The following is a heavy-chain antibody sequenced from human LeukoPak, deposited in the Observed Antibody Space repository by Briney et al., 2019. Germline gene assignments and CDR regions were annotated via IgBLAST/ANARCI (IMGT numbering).Heavy chain of an antibody. CDR1: GFTFSNAW. CDR3: TGHDYYDSRGYWPFDY. D-gene: IGHD3-22*01. Sequence: GGSLRLSCAASGFTFSNAWMSWVRQAPGKGLEWVGRIKSKTDGGTTDYAAPVKGRFTISRDDSKNTPYLQMNSLKTEDTAVYYCTGHDYYDSRGYWPFDYWGHGTLVTVSS. J-gene: IGHJ4*01. CDR2: IKSKTDGGTT. V-gene: IGHV3-15*01.